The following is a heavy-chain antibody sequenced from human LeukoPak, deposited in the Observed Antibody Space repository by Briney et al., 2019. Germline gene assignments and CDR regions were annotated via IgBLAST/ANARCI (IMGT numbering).Heavy chain of an antibody. CDR2: ISYDGSNK. CDR3: ARGGYYDSSAPSWFDP. J-gene: IGHJ5*02. CDR1: GFTFSSYA. Sequence: GGSLRLSCAASGFTFSSYAMHWVRQAPGKGLEWVAVISYDGSNKYYADSVKGRSTISRDNSKNTLYLQMNSLRAEDTAVYYCARGGYYDSSAPSWFDPWGQGTLVTVSS. V-gene: IGHV3-30-3*01. D-gene: IGHD3-22*01.